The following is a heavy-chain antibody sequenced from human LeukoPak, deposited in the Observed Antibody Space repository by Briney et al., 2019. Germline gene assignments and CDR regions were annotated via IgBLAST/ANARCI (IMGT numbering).Heavy chain of an antibody. D-gene: IGHD3-10*01. CDR1: GFTFSSYW. Sequence: GGSLRLSCAASGFTFSSYWMSWVRQAPGEGLEWVAVVSYDGSNKYYADSVKGRFTISRDNSKNTLYLQMNSLRAEDTAVYYCANMDYYGSGSYYNPYWGQGTLVTVSS. CDR2: VSYDGSNK. J-gene: IGHJ4*02. CDR3: ANMDYYGSGSYYNPY. V-gene: IGHV3-30*18.